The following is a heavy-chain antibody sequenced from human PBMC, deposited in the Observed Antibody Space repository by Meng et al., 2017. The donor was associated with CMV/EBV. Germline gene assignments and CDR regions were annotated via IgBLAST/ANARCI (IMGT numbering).Heavy chain of an antibody. J-gene: IGHJ4*02. CDR1: GFTFSSYA. Sequence: GESLKISCAASGFTFSSYAMHWVRQAPGKGLEWVAVISYDGSNKYYADSVKGRFTISRDNYKNTLYLQMNRLRAEDTAVYYCARERVVPAARPGYFDYWGQGTLVTVSS. V-gene: IGHV3-30*04. CDR3: ARERVVPAARPGYFDY. CDR2: ISYDGSNK. D-gene: IGHD2-2*02.